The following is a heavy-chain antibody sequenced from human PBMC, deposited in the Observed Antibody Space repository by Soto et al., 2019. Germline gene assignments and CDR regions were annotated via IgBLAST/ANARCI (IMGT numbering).Heavy chain of an antibody. CDR2: ISGSGGST. J-gene: IGHJ4*02. CDR3: AKSYSSGWYTLFYFDY. Sequence: GGSLRLSCAASGFTFSSYAMSWVRQAPGKGLEWVSAISGSGGSTYYADSVKGRFTISRDNSKNTLYLQMNSLRAEDTAVYYCAKSYSSGWYTLFYFDYWGQGTLVTVSS. D-gene: IGHD6-19*01. CDR1: GFTFSSYA. V-gene: IGHV3-23*01.